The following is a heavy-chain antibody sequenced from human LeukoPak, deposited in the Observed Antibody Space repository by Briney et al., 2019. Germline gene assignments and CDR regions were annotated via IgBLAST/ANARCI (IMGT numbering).Heavy chain of an antibody. D-gene: IGHD4-17*01. V-gene: IGHV4-34*01. CDR1: GGSFSGYY. Sequence: SETLSLTCAAYGGSFSGYYWSWIRQPPGKGLEWIGEINHSGSTNYNPSLKSRVTISVDTSKNQFSLKLSSVTAADTAVYYCARLRLPLSVTTPRINWYFDLWGRGTLVTVSS. CDR2: INHSGST. J-gene: IGHJ2*01. CDR3: ARLRLPLSVTTPRINWYFDL.